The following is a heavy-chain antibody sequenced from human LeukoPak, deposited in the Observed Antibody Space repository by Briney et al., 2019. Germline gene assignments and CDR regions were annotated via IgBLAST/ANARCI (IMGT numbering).Heavy chain of an antibody. D-gene: IGHD3-3*01. V-gene: IGHV4-34*01. CDR1: GGSSSGYY. Sequence: PSETLSLTCVLYGGSSSGYYWSWIRQPPGKGLEWIGEINHSRSTNYNPSLKSQVTISVDTSKNQFSLKLSSVSAADTAVYYCARGRSGIDAFDIWGQGTMVTVSS. CDR2: INHSRST. CDR3: ARGRSGIDAFDI. J-gene: IGHJ3*02.